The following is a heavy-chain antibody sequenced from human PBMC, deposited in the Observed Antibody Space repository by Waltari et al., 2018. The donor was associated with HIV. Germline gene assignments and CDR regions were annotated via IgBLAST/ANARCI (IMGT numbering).Heavy chain of an antibody. CDR1: GYSFSDYW. D-gene: IGHD4-17*01. CDR3: ARTRATRSNDYGLLAY. J-gene: IGHJ4*02. Sequence: EVQLVQSGAEVRKPGESLKISCKASGYSFSDYWIGWGRRLPGKGPGWMGSIHPGHSDTRHSPSFQGQVTISADKSNSTAFLQWSSLKASDTAMYYCARTRATRSNDYGLLAYWGPGTLVTVSS. V-gene: IGHV5-51*01. CDR2: IHPGHSDT.